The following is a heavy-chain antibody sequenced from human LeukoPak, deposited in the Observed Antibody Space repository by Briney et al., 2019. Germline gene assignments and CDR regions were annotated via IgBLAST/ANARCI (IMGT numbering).Heavy chain of an antibody. V-gene: IGHV4-39*07. CDR3: ARTFGGVNYFDY. Sequence: ASETLSLTCTVSGGSISSSSYYWGWIRQPPGKGLEWIGSIYYSGSTYCNPSLKSRVTISVDTSKNQFSLKLSSVTAADTAVYYCARTFGGVNYFDYWGQGTLVTVSS. D-gene: IGHD3-16*01. J-gene: IGHJ4*02. CDR2: IYYSGST. CDR1: GGSISSSSYY.